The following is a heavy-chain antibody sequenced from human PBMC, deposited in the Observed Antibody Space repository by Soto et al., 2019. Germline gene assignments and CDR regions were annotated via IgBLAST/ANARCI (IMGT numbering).Heavy chain of an antibody. D-gene: IGHD3-22*01. J-gene: IGHJ4*02. CDR1: GGSISSSSYY. CDR2: IYYSGST. Sequence: SETLSLTCTVSGGSISSSSYYWGWIRQPPGKGLEWIGSIYYSGSTYYNPSLKSRVTISVDTSKNQFSLKLSSVTAADTAVYYCASLDYYDSSGYKGWGQGTLVTVSS. V-gene: IGHV4-39*01. CDR3: ASLDYYDSSGYKG.